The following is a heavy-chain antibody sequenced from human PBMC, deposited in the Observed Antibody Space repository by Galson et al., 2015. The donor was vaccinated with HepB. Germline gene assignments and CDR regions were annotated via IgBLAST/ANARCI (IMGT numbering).Heavy chain of an antibody. D-gene: IGHD3-10*01. Sequence: SLRLSCAASGFTFSNYAMHWVRQTPGKGLEWVAVISYDATKKYYIDAVQGRFSISRDNSKGTVYLQMSSLRAEDTAVYYCARDLYSYAADYYYHHGLDVWGQGTTVTVSS. CDR3: ARDLYSYAADYYYHHGLDV. J-gene: IGHJ6*02. V-gene: IGHV3-30*04. CDR1: GFTFSNYA. CDR2: ISYDATKK.